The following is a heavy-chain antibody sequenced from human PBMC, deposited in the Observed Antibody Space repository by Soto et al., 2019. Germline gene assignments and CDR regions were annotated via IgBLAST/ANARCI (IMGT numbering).Heavy chain of an antibody. CDR3: ARLTDLYIMFDP. V-gene: IGHV2-5*02. CDR1: GFSLSTSEVG. CDR2: IYWDDDK. J-gene: IGHJ5*02. Sequence: SGPTLVNPTQTLTLTCTFSGFSLSTSEVGVGWIRQPPGKALELLGIIYWDDDKRYSPLLNKRLTITKGTSKNQVVLTMTNMDSVDTGTYYCARLTDLYIMFDPWGQGTLVTVSS. D-gene: IGHD3-10*01.